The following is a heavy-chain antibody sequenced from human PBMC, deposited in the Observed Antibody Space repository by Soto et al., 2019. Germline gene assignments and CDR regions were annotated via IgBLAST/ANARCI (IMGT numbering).Heavy chain of an antibody. V-gene: IGHV3-23*01. CDR3: AKALKYSSSPHFEY. Sequence: GGSLRLSCAASGFTFSSYAMSWVRQAPGKGLEWVSAISGSGGSTYYADSVKGRFTSSRDNFKNTRYLQMNSLRAEDTAVYYCAKALKYSSSPHFEYWGQGTSVTVSS. D-gene: IGHD6-13*01. J-gene: IGHJ4*02. CDR2: ISGSGGST. CDR1: GFTFSSYA.